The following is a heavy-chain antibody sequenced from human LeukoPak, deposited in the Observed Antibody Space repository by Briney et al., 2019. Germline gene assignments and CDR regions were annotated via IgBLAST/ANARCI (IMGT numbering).Heavy chain of an antibody. V-gene: IGHV1-2*02. CDR1: GYTFTGYY. D-gene: IGHD5-18*01. Sequence: GASVKVSCKASGYTFTGYYMHWVRQAPGQGLEWMGWINPKSGGTHFSQSFQGRVTMTRDTSISTAYMELSWLRSEDTAVYYCARGPPIRGYRYGYDTGYYYSYSMDVWGKGTTVTISS. CDR3: ARGPPIRGYRYGYDTGYYYSYSMDV. CDR2: INPKSGGT. J-gene: IGHJ6*03.